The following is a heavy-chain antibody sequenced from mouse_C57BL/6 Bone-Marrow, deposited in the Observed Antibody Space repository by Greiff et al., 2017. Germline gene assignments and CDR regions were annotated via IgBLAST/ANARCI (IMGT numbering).Heavy chain of an antibody. J-gene: IGHJ2*01. D-gene: IGHD4-1*01. CDR2: IFPRSGNT. V-gene: IGHV1-81*01. CDR1: GYTFTSYG. Sequence: VQLQQSGAELARPGASVKLSCKASGYTFTSYGISWVKQRTGQGLAWIGEIFPRSGNTYYNEKFKGKATLTADKSSSTAYMELRSLTSEDSAVYVCASSNWDGFYYFDYWGQGTTLTVSS. CDR3: ASSNWDGFYYFDY.